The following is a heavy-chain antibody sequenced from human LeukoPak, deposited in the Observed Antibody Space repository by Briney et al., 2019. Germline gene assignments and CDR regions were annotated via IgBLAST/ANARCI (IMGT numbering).Heavy chain of an antibody. CDR3: AIYPRIAARPSCDY. D-gene: IGHD6-6*01. J-gene: IGHJ4*02. Sequence: GGSLRLSCAASGFTFSSYWMHWVRQAPGKGLVWVSRINTDGSSTSYADSVKGRFTISRDNAKNTLYLQMNSLRAEDTAVYYCAIYPRIAARPSCDYWGQGTLVTVSS. CDR1: GFTFSSYW. V-gene: IGHV3-74*01. CDR2: INTDGSST.